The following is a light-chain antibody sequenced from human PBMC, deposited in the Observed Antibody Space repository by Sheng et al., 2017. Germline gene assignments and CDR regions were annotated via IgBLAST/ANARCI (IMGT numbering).Light chain of an antibody. V-gene: IGKV1-39*01. J-gene: IGKJ4*01. Sequence: DIQMTQSPSSLSASVGDRVTITCRASQTISSYLNWYQQKPGKAPKLLIYAASSLQSGVPSRFSGSGSGTDFTLTISSLQPEDFATYSCQQSYTTPRTFGGGTKVEI. CDR3: QQSYTTPRT. CDR2: AAS. CDR1: QTISSY.